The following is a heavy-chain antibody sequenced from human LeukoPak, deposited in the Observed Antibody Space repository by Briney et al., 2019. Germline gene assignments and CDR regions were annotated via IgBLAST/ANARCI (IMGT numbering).Heavy chain of an antibody. V-gene: IGHV3-74*01. CDR1: VFTFSIYW. CDR3: AMVTYSSTWYFAPES. D-gene: IGHD6-13*01. J-gene: IGHJ5*01. CDR2: INTDGSDT. Sequence: GGSLRLSCAASVFTFSIYWMRWGRQAPGKGLVWVSHINTDGSDTRYADSVKGRFSISRDNAKNTLYLQMSSLRAEDTAVYYCAMVTYSSTWYFAPESWGHGTLVTVSS.